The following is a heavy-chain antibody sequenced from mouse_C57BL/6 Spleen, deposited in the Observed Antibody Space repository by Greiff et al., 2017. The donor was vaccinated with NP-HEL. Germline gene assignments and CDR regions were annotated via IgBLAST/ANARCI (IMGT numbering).Heavy chain of an antibody. Sequence: VQLQQSGAELVRPGTSVKVSCKASGYAFTNYLIEWVKQRPGQGLEWIGVINPGSGGTNYNEKFKGKATLTADKSSSTAYMQLSSLTSEDSAVYVCAGGSNYVGFAYWGQGTLVTVSA. D-gene: IGHD2-5*01. CDR3: AGGSNYVGFAY. J-gene: IGHJ3*01. CDR1: GYAFTNYL. CDR2: INPGSGGT. V-gene: IGHV1-54*01.